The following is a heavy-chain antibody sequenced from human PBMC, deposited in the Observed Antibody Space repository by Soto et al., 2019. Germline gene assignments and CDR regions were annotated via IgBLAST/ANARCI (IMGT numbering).Heavy chain of an antibody. CDR3: VRSIAAVSTDLDY. V-gene: IGHV3-23*01. CDR1: GFTFSSYA. D-gene: IGHD6-13*01. CDR2: ISGSGLST. J-gene: IGHJ4*02. Sequence: EVQLLESGGGLVQPGGSLRLSCAASGFTFSSYAMSWVRQAPGKGLEWVSAISGSGLSTYYADSVKGRFTISRDNSKSTVYLQANSLRVEDTAVYYCVRSIAAVSTDLDYWGQGTLVTVSS.